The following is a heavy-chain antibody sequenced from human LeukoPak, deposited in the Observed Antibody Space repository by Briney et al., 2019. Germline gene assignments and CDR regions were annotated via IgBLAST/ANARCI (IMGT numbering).Heavy chain of an antibody. Sequence: GESLKISCKGSGYSFTSYWIGWVRQMPGKGLEWMGIIYPGDSDTRYSPSFQVQVTISADKSISTAYLQWSSLKASDTAMYYCARHDDDSSGYYSYGMDVWGQGTKVTVSS. D-gene: IGHD3-22*01. CDR1: GYSFTSYW. CDR2: IYPGDSDT. J-gene: IGHJ6*02. V-gene: IGHV5-51*01. CDR3: ARHDDDSSGYYSYGMDV.